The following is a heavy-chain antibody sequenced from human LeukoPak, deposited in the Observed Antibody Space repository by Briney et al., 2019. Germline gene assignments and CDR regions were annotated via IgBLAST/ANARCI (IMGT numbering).Heavy chain of an antibody. Sequence: GASVKVSCKASGGTFSSYAISWVQQAPGQGLEWMGRTIPILGIANYAQKFQGRVTITADKSTSTAYMELSSLRSDDTAVYYCARDKLSTVTKTPFDYWGQGTLVTVSS. V-gene: IGHV1-69*04. CDR3: ARDKLSTVTKTPFDY. J-gene: IGHJ4*02. D-gene: IGHD4-17*01. CDR1: GGTFSSYA. CDR2: TIPILGIA.